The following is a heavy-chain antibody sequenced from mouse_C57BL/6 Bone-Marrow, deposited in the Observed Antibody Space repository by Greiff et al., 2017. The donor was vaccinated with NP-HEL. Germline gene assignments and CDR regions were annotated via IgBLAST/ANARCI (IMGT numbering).Heavy chain of an antibody. Sequence: EVNLVESEGGLVQPGSSMKLSCTASGFTFSDYYMAWVRQVPEKGLEWVANINYDGSSTYYLDSLKSRFIISRDNAKNILYLQMSSLKSEDTATYYCARDDYDTPFAYWGQGTLVTVSA. J-gene: IGHJ3*01. CDR3: ARDDYDTPFAY. CDR1: GFTFSDYY. D-gene: IGHD2-4*01. CDR2: INYDGSST. V-gene: IGHV5-16*01.